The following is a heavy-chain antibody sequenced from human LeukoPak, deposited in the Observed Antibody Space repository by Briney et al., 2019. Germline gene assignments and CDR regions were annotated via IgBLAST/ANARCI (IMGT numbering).Heavy chain of an antibody. CDR1: GDSISHGTHY. V-gene: IGHV4-61*02. J-gene: IGHJ5*02. Sequence: PSETLSLTCSVSGDSISHGTHYWSWIRQSAGQGLEWIGRVYITGVTNYNPSLKTRVTISVDPSLNQFSLNLTSVTPADTAVYYCAREFLASRRNWVDPWGQGTLVTVSS. CDR3: AREFLASRRNWVDP. D-gene: IGHD6-6*01. CDR2: VYITGVT.